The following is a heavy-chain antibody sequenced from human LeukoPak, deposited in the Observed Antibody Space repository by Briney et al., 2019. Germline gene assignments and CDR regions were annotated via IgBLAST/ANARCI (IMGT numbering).Heavy chain of an antibody. V-gene: IGHV4-34*01. D-gene: IGHD1-26*01. CDR3: ARGWGSGTYRDAFDI. J-gene: IGHJ3*02. Sequence: SETLSLTCAVYGGSFSGYYWSWIRQPPGKGLEWIGEINHSGSTNYNPSLKSRVTISVDASKHHLSLKLSSVTAADTAVYYCARGWGSGTYRDAFDIWGQGTMVTVSS. CDR1: GGSFSGYY. CDR2: INHSGST.